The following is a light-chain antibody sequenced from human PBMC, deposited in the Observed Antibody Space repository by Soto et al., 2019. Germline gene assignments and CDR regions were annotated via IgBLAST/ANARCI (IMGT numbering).Light chain of an antibody. CDR1: QSVSSSY. Sequence: EIVLTQSPGTLSLSPGERATLSCRASQSVSSSYLAWYQRKPGQAPRLLIYGASSRATGIPDRFSGSGSGTDFALTINRLEPEDFAVYYCQHYGSSSWTFGQGTRVEFK. V-gene: IGKV3-20*01. CDR3: QHYGSSSWT. J-gene: IGKJ1*01. CDR2: GAS.